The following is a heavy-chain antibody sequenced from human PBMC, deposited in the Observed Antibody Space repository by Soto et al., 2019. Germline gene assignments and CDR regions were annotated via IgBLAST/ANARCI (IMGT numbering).Heavy chain of an antibody. Sequence: WGSLRLSCAASGFTFSSYVMHWVRQAPGKGLEWVAVIRYDGSNKYYADSVKGRFTISRDNSKNTLYLQMNSLRAEDTAFFFWAKDFFRGTSWGFAYWGKGTLDPVSP. CDR3: AKDFFRGTSWGFAY. D-gene: IGHD2-2*01. CDR2: IRYDGSNK. CDR1: GFTFSSYV. V-gene: IGHV3-33*06. J-gene: IGHJ4*02.